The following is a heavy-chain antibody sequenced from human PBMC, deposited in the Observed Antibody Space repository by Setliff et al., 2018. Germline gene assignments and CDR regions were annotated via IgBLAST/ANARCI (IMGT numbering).Heavy chain of an antibody. V-gene: IGHV3-74*01. CDR1: GFTFSSYW. CDR2: INRDGSYT. D-gene: IGHD6-13*01. J-gene: IGHJ4*02. Sequence: GGSLRLSCAASGFTFSSYWMYWVRQAPGKGLVWVSRINRDGSYTVYADSVEGRFTISRDNAKNTLYLQMNSLGAEDTAVYYCARDSYTSPDYWGQGTLVTVSS. CDR3: ARDSYTSPDY.